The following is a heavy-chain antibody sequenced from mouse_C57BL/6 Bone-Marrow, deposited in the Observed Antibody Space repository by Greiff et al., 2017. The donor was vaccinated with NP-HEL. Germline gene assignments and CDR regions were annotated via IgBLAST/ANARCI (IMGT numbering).Heavy chain of an antibody. CDR1: GFSLTSYG. V-gene: IGHV2-3*01. CDR3: AKPVPNWDDYAMDY. J-gene: IGHJ4*01. CDR2: IWGDGST. D-gene: IGHD4-1*01. Sequence: VNLVESGPGLVAPSQSLSITCTVSGFSLTSYGVSWVRQPPGKGLEWLGVIWGDGSTNYHSALISRLSISKDNSKSQDFLKLNSLQTDDTATYYCAKPVPNWDDYAMDYWGQGTSVTVSS.